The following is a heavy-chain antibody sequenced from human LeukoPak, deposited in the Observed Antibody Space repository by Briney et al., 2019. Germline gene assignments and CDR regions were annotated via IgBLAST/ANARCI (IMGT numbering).Heavy chain of an antibody. CDR1: GDSINSLDL. D-gene: IGHD3-22*01. V-gene: IGHV4-4*02. J-gene: IGHJ4*02. CDR3: AGLVGRYSSGLYYYYFDY. Sequence: SETLSLTCTVSGDSINSLDLWSWVRQPPGKGLEWIGEVYLSGTTHSNPSVKSRVTISIDKSKNQFFLNLSSVTAADTAVYYCAGLVGRYSSGLYYYYFDYWGQGTLVTVSS. CDR2: VYLSGTT.